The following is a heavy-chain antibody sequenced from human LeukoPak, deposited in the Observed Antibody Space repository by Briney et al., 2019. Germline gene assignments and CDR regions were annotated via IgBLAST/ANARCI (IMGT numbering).Heavy chain of an antibody. V-gene: IGHV3-48*04. D-gene: IGHD3-10*02. CDR2: ISSSSSTI. CDR1: GFTFSSYS. CDR3: AELGLTMIGGV. Sequence: PGGSLRLSCAASGFTFSSYSMNWVRQAPGKGLEWVSYISSSSSTIYYADSVKGRFTISRDNAKNSLYLQMNSLRAEDTAVYYCAELGLTMIGGVWGKGTTVTISS. J-gene: IGHJ6*04.